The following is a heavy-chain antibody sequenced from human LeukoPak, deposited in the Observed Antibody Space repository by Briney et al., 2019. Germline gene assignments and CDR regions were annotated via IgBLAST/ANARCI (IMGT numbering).Heavy chain of an antibody. D-gene: IGHD6-6*01. V-gene: IGHV4-39*01. CDR3: ARPGYSSSPDDAFDI. Sequence: SETLSLTCTVSGGSISSSSYYWGWIRQPPGKGLEWIGSIYYSGSTYYNPSLKSRVTISVDTSKNQFSLKLSSVTAADTAVYYCARPGYSSSPDDAFDIWGQGTLVTVSS. CDR2: IYYSGST. J-gene: IGHJ3*02. CDR1: GGSISSSSYY.